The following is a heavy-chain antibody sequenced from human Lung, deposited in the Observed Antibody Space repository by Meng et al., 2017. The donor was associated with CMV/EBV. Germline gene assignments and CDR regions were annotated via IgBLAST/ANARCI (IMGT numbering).Heavy chain of an antibody. D-gene: IGHD3/OR15-3a*01. CDR1: GYTFNGYN. CDR2: INPNSGGT. CDR3: ARLFHTILGTGYYYGMVV. J-gene: IGHJ6*02. V-gene: IGHV1-2*02. Sequence: ASVKVSCKASGYTFNGYNMHWVRQAPGQGLEWMGWINPNSGGTNYAQRFQGRVTLTIDTSISTAYMELSRLKSDDTAVYFCARLFHTILGTGYYYGMVVWGQGTTVTVSS.